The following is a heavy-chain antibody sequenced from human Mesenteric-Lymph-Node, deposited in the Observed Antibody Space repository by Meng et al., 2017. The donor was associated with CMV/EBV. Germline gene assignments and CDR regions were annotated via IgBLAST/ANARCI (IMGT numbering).Heavy chain of an antibody. Sequence: GESLKISCAASGFTFDDYGMSWVRQAPGKGLEWVSGINWNGGSTGYADSVKGRFTISRDNSKDTLYLQMNSLRAEDTAVYYCAKEAITGTFDYWGQGTLVTVSS. CDR2: INWNGGST. D-gene: IGHD1-20*01. CDR3: AKEAITGTFDY. CDR1: GFTFDDYG. V-gene: IGHV3-20*04. J-gene: IGHJ4*02.